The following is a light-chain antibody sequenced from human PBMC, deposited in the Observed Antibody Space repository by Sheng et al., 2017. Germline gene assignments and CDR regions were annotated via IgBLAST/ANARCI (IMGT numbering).Light chain of an antibody. CDR3: HHFGSSSWT. Sequence: EIVLTQSPVTLSLSPGERATLSCTTSQGVSDSYLSWYQQKPGQAPRPLIYGASTRAADIPDRFSGSGSGTDFTLTISSLEPEDFATYYCHHFGSSSWTFGQGTKVQIK. J-gene: IGKJ1*01. CDR2: GAS. V-gene: IGKV3-20*01. CDR1: QGVSDSY.